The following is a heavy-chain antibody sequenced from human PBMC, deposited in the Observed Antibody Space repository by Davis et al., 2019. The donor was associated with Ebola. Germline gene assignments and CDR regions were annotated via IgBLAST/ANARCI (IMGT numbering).Heavy chain of an antibody. V-gene: IGHV3-49*02. CDR1: GFTFGYYS. CDR3: ARDDSPDPY. D-gene: IGHD3-22*01. J-gene: IGHJ4*02. CDR2: VRSNAYGMTT. Sequence: GESLKIPCSAPGFTFGYYSMSWVRQAPGKGLEWLGFVRSNAYGMTTEYAASVEGRFTISRDDSKSIAYLQMSSLKIEDTALYYCARDDSPDPYWGQGTLVTVSS.